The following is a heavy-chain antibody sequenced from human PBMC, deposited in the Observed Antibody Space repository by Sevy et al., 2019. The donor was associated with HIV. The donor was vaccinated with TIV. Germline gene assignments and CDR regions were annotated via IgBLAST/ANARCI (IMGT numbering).Heavy chain of an antibody. CDR2: IRQDGGEI. CDR3: ARRFFDV. D-gene: IGHD3-16*01. CDR1: GFTFDTYW. V-gene: IGHV3-7*01. J-gene: IGHJ4*02. Sequence: GGSLRLSCAASGFTFDTYWMQWVRQAPGKGLEWVANIRQDGGEIYYSDSVKGRFTISRDNAKKSLFLQMTNLIVEDSGIYYCARRFFDVWGQGVLVTVSS.